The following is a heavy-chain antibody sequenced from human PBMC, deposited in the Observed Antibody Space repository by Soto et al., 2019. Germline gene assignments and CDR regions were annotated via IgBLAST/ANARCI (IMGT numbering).Heavy chain of an antibody. D-gene: IGHD5-12*01. V-gene: IGHV3-7*01. J-gene: IGHJ4*02. CDR1: GFTFSSHW. Sequence: GGSLRLSCAASGFTFSSHWMSWVRQAPGKGLEWVANIKQDGSEKYYVDSVRGRFTISRDNAKNSLYLQMNSLRGEDTAVYYCARTKEVVYADIVDTIFTDFWGQGTRVSVPS. CDR2: IKQDGSEK. CDR3: ARTKEVVYADIVDTIFTDF.